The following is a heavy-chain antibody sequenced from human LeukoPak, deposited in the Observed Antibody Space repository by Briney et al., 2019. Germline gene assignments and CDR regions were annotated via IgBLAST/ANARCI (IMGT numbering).Heavy chain of an antibody. CDR2: IYSGGNT. CDR3: ARDGDY. V-gene: IGHV3-53*01. CDR1: GFTFRSYG. Sequence: PGRSLRLSCAASGFTFRSYGMHWVRQAPGKGLEWVSVIYSGGNTYYAGSVKGRFTISRDNSKNTLYLQMNNLRAEDTAVYYCARDGDYWGQGTLVTVSS. J-gene: IGHJ4*02.